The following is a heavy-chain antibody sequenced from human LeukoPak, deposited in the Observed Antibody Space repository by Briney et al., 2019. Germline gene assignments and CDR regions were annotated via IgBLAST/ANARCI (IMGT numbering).Heavy chain of an antibody. J-gene: IGHJ4*02. V-gene: IGHV3-23*01. CDR2: ISGSGGST. Sequence: GGSLRLSCAASGFTFSSYAMSWVRQAPGKGLEWVSAISGSGGSTYYVDSVKGRFTISRDNSKNTLYLQMNSLRAEDTAVYYCAKDHSAGTTFAYWGQGTLVTVSS. CDR1: GFTFSSYA. CDR3: AKDHSAGTTFAY. D-gene: IGHD1-7*01.